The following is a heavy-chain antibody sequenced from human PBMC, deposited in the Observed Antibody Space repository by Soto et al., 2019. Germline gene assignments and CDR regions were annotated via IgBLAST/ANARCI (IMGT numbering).Heavy chain of an antibody. CDR3: AKFWSQGIAEAVLRY. CDR2: ISYDGSNK. J-gene: IGHJ4*02. Sequence: QVQLVESGGGVVQPGRSLRLSCAASGFHFSSFAMHWVRQAPGKGLEWVAVISYDGSNKYYADSVRGRFTISRENSKNTVYLQMNSLRAEDTAMYYCAKFWSQGIAEAVLRYWGQGTLVTVSS. CDR1: GFHFSSFA. D-gene: IGHD6-19*01. V-gene: IGHV3-30*18.